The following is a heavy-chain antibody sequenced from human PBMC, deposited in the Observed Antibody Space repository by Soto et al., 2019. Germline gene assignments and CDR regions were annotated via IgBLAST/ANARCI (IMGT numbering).Heavy chain of an antibody. CDR2: IYYSGST. CDR1: GGSISSSSYY. CDR3: ARIRFLDRPKWGQQLVPTEYYYYYGMDV. Sequence: SETLSLTCTVSGGSISSSSYYWGWIRQPPGKGLEWIGSIYYSGSTYYNPSLKSRVTISVDTSKNQFSLKLSSVTAADTAVYYCARIRFLDRPKWGQQLVPTEYYYYYGMDVWGQGTTVTVSS. V-gene: IGHV4-39*01. D-gene: IGHD6-13*01. J-gene: IGHJ6*02.